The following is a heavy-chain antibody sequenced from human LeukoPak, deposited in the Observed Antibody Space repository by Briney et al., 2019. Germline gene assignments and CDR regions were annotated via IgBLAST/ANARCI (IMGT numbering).Heavy chain of an antibody. J-gene: IGHJ6*02. V-gene: IGHV1-69*06. CDR1: EDSFDIYV. D-gene: IGHD2-21*01. CDR2: IIPIFNTA. Sequence: SVKVSCKASEDSFDIYVINWVRQAPGQGLEWMGRIIPIFNTANYAQKFQGRVTITADKSTTTAYMELTNLRSDDTAVYFCARNCGGGANCYNLFGMDVWGQGTTVTVSS. CDR3: ARNCGGGANCYNLFGMDV.